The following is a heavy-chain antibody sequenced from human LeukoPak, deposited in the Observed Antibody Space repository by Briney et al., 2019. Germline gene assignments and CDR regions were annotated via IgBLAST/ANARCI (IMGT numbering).Heavy chain of an antibody. J-gene: IGHJ4*02. CDR3: AKIAVAGTLPDY. Sequence: GGSLRLSCAASGFTFSTYAMNWIRQAPGKGLEWVAYFGSTGTIHYADSMRGRFTISRDNSKNTLYLQMNSLRAEDTAVYYCAKIAVAGTLPDYWGQGTLVTVSS. V-gene: IGHV3-48*01. CDR1: GFTFSTYA. D-gene: IGHD6-19*01. CDR2: FGSTGTI.